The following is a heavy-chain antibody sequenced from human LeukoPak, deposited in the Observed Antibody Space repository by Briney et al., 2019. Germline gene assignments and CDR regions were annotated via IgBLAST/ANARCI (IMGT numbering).Heavy chain of an antibody. CDR2: IYYTGAT. J-gene: IGHJ3*02. V-gene: IGHV4-39*01. CDR1: GGSISTSSYY. CDR3: ARHVRRLNDAFDI. D-gene: IGHD6-25*01. Sequence: SETLSLTCTVSGGSISTSSYYWGWIRQPPAKGLEWIGSIYYTGATYYNLSLRSRLTISVNTSKNQFSLNLTSVTAADTAIYYCARHVRRLNDAFDIWGQGTMVTVSS.